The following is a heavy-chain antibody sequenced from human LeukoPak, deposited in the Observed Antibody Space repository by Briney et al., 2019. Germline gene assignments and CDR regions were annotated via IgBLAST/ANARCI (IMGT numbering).Heavy chain of an antibody. J-gene: IGHJ5*02. CDR1: GFTFSSYA. D-gene: IGHD4-23*01. CDR2: ISYDGSNK. Sequence: PGGSLRLSCAASGFTFSSYAMHWVRQAPGKGLEWVAVISYDGSNKYYADSVKGRFIMSRDNAKNSVFLQMNSLRAEDTAVYYCARAVGAWGQGTLVTVSS. V-gene: IGHV3-30-3*01. CDR3: ARAVGA.